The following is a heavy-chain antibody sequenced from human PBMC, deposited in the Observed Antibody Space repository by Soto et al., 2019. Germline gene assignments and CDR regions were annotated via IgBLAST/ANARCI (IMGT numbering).Heavy chain of an antibody. CDR2: ISSSGDGT. D-gene: IGHD3-3*01. J-gene: IGHJ6*02. CDR1: GFTFSTYA. Sequence: PGGSLRLSCAASGFTFSTYAMTWVRQAPGKGLEWVAIISSSGDGTYYVDSVKGRSTISRDNSRNTLNLQMNSPRAEDTAVYYCAKNGDFWSWGMDVWGQGTTVTVSS. V-gene: IGHV3-23*01. CDR3: AKNGDFWSWGMDV.